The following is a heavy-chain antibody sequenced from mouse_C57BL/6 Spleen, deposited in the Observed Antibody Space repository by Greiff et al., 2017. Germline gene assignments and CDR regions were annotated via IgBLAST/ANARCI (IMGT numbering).Heavy chain of an antibody. CDR3: AKDSAGWFAY. V-gene: IGHV3-6*01. CDR1: GYSITSGYY. Sequence: EVLLVESGPGLVKPSPSLSLTCSVTGYSITSGYYWNWIRQFPGNKLEWMGYISYDGSNNYNPSLKNRISITRDKTKNQLFLKLNSLTTEDTASYDRAKDSAGWFAYWGQGTLVTVAA. J-gene: IGHJ3*01. CDR2: ISYDGSN.